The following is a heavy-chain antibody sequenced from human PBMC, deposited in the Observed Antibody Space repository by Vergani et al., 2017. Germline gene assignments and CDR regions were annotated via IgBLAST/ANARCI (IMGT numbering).Heavy chain of an antibody. CDR2: IHTGGST. CDR3: ARSRPYCTSGNCPAI. J-gene: IGHJ4*02. Sequence: QVKLQESGPGLLKPSQTLSLTCTVSGESIRSGSHYWSWIRQPAGKGPEWIGHIHTGGSTDLNPSFKSRVSISVDTSKSQFSLKLNSVTVADTAVYYCARSRPYCTSGNCPAIWGQGTLVTVSS. V-gene: IGHV4-61*02. CDR1: GESIRSGSHY. D-gene: IGHD2-8*01.